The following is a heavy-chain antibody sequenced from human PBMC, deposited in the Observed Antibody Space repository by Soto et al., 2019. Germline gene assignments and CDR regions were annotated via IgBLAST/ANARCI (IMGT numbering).Heavy chain of an antibody. D-gene: IGHD2-15*01. CDR1: GFTFSSYA. CDR2: ISHSGGTT. CDR3: AKDAFGYCSGGSCYYYYMDL. Sequence: HPGGSLRLSCAASGFTFSSYAMSWVRQAPGKGLEWVSAISHSGGTTYYADSVRGRFTISRDNSKNTLYLQMNSLRAEDTVIYYCAKDAFGYCSGGSCYYYYMDLWGKGTTVTVSS. J-gene: IGHJ6*03. V-gene: IGHV3-23*01.